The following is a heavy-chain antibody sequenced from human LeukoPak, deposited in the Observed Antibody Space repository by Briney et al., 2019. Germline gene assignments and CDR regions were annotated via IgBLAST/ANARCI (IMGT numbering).Heavy chain of an antibody. V-gene: IGHV4-4*02. D-gene: IGHD2-8*01. Sequence: PSETLSLTCAVSGGSISSNNWWRWGRQPPGKGLEWVGEIYHSGSTNYNPSLKSRVTISEDKSKSQFSLKLRSVTAADTAVYYCARHYVFVYGGSSFDYWGQGTLVTVSS. CDR2: IYHSGST. J-gene: IGHJ4*02. CDR3: ARHYVFVYGGSSFDY. CDR1: GGSISSNNW.